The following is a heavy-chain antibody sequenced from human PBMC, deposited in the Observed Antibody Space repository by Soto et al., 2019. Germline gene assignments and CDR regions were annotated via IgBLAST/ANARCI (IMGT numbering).Heavy chain of an antibody. D-gene: IGHD3-16*02. CDR1: GGSFSGYY. J-gene: IGHJ5*02. Sequence: QVQLQQWGAGLLKPSETLSLTCAVYGGSFSGYYWSWIRQPPGKGLEWIGEINHSGSTNYNPSLKSRVTISVDTSKNQFSLKLSSVTAADTAVYYCARRKYDYVSGSYRGWFDPWGQGTLVTVSS. V-gene: IGHV4-34*01. CDR2: INHSGST. CDR3: ARRKYDYVSGSYRGWFDP.